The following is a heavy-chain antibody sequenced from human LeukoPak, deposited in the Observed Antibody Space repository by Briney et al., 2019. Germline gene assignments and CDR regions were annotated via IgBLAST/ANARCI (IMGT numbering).Heavy chain of an antibody. D-gene: IGHD6-19*01. CDR3: AKLYRHSGWYGDAFDI. J-gene: IGHJ3*02. CDR1: GFTVSSNY. CDR2: ISGSGGST. V-gene: IGHV3-23*01. Sequence: GGSLRLSCAASGFTVSSNYMSWVRQAPGNGLEWVSAISGSGGSTYYADSVKGRFTISRDNSKNTLYLQMNSLRAEDTAVYYCAKLYRHSGWYGDAFDIWGQGTMVTVSS.